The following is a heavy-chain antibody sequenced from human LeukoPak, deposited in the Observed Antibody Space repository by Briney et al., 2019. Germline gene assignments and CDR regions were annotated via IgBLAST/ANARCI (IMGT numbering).Heavy chain of an antibody. V-gene: IGHV3-64*01. CDR3: ARVEDSSAWYYFDY. CDR2: ISSNGDST. D-gene: IGHD3-22*01. J-gene: IGHJ4*02. Sequence: GGSLRLSCAASRFTFSSYGMHWVRQAPGKGLEYVSAISSNGDSTYYANSVKGRFTISRDNSKNTLYLQMGSLRAEDMAVYYCARVEDSSAWYYFDYWGQGTLVTVSS. CDR1: RFTFSSYG.